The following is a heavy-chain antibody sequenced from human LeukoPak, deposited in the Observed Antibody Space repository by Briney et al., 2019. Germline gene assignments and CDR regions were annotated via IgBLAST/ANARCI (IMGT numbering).Heavy chain of an antibody. V-gene: IGHV4-61*02. Sequence: PSQTLSLTCTVSGGSISSGSYYWTWIRQPAGKGLEWIGRIYSSGSTNYNPSLKSRVTISVDTSKNQFSLKLSSVTAADTAVYYCARDPRRDGYNPYWYFDLWGRGTLVTVSS. D-gene: IGHD5-24*01. CDR2: IYSSGST. CDR3: ARDPRRDGYNPYWYFDL. J-gene: IGHJ2*01. CDR1: GGSISSGSYY.